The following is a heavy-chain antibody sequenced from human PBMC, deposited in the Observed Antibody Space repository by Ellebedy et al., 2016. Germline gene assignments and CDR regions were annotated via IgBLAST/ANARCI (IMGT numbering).Heavy chain of an antibody. Sequence: GGSLRLSXAASGFTFSRFAMTWVRQGPGKGLEWVSTISFSGDKTYYADSVKGRFTISRDNSKNTVYLEMNSLRAEDTALYYCAKDLVWGYSRSPLESWGQGTQVTVSA. V-gene: IGHV3-23*01. CDR1: GFTFSRFA. CDR3: AKDLVWGYSRSPLES. CDR2: ISFSGDKT. D-gene: IGHD6-6*01. J-gene: IGHJ4*02.